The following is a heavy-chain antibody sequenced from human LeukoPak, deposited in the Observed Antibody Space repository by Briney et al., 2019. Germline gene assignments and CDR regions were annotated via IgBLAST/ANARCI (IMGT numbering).Heavy chain of an antibody. CDR2: IYTSGST. CDR3: ARATPFWSGYYTAFDI. Sequence: PSQTLSLTCTVSGGSISSGSYYWSWIRRPAGKGLEWIGRIYTSGSTNYNPSLKSRVTISVDTSKNQFSLKLSSVTAADTAVYYCARATPFWSGYYTAFDIWGQGTMVTVSS. V-gene: IGHV4-61*02. D-gene: IGHD3-3*01. CDR1: GGSISSGSYY. J-gene: IGHJ3*02.